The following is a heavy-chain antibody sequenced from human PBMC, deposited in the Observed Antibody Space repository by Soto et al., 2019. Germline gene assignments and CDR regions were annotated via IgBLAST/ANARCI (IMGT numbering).Heavy chain of an antibody. J-gene: IGHJ4*02. CDR2: ITTKTDGETT. CDR3: TTETWFGDLWGTY. V-gene: IGHV3-15*07. D-gene: IGHD3-10*01. CDR1: GFTFSRAW. Sequence: EVQLVESGGGLVKPGGSLRLSCAASGFTFSRAWLNWVRQGPGKGLEWVGRITTKTDGETTDYAAPVKGRFTISRDDSKNTVYLQIISLKNEDTAVYYCTTETWFGDLWGTYWGQGTLVTVSS.